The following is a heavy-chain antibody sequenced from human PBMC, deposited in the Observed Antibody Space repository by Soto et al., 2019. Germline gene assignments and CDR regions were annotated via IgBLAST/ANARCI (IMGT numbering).Heavy chain of an antibody. D-gene: IGHD2-8*01. Sequence: EVQLLESGGGFIHPGGSLRLSCAASGFSFSSFAMNWVRQAPGKGLECVPIISGSADSTFYADSVKGRFTISRDNSKSTLYLQINSLRAEDTAVYYCAKTRGAMIYAISVYGMDVWGQGTTVTVSS. J-gene: IGHJ6*02. CDR3: AKTRGAMIYAISVYGMDV. CDR1: GFSFSSFA. CDR2: ISGSADST. V-gene: IGHV3-23*01.